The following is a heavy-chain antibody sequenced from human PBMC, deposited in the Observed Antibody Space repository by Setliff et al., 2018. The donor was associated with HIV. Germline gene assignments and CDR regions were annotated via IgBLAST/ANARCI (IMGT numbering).Heavy chain of an antibody. CDR1: GFTFSDYY. Sequence: SLRLSCAASGFTFSDYYMSWVRQAPGKGLEWVGFIRTNARGGATEYAASVKGRFTTPRDDSKSIAYLQMSSLKIEDTAVYYCTRDHRFVDRYPDWWGQGTLVTVSS. D-gene: IGHD3-9*01. J-gene: IGHJ4*02. CDR3: TRDHRFVDRYPDW. V-gene: IGHV3-49*04. CDR2: IRTNARGGAT.